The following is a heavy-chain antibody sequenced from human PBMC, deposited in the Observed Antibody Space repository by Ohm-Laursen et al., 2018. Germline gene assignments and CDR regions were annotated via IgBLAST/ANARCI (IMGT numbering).Heavy chain of an antibody. CDR3: ARRDISRAFNV. Sequence: TLSLTCAVSGGSISSYYWSWFRQPAGKGLEWIGRIYSSGSTNYNPSLKSRVTMSVDTSKNQFSLKLNSVTAADTAVYYCARRDISRAFNVWGQGTMVTVSS. CDR2: IYSSGST. CDR1: GGSISSYY. J-gene: IGHJ3*01. V-gene: IGHV4-4*07. D-gene: IGHD3-9*01.